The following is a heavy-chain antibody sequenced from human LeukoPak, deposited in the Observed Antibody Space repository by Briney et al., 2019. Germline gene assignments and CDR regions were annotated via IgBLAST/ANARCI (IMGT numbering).Heavy chain of an antibody. CDR3: AKEGSSGWIPTRHFDH. D-gene: IGHD6-19*01. V-gene: IGHV3-23*01. CDR2: ISGSGGST. Sequence: GVSLRLSCAASGITFSSYPMTWVRQAPGKGLEWVSTISGSGGSTYYADSVKGRFTISRDNAKNTLSLQMSSLRAEDTAVYYCAKEGSSGWIPTRHFDHWGLGTLVTVSS. J-gene: IGHJ4*02. CDR1: GITFSSYP.